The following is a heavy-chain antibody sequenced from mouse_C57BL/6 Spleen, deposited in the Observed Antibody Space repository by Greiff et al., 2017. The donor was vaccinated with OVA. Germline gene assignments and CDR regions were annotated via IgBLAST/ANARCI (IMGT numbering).Heavy chain of an antibody. Sequence: ESGPGLVKPSQSLSLTCSVTGYSITSGYYWNWIRQFPGNKLEWMGYISYDGSNNYNPSLKNRISITRDTSKNQFFLKLNSVTTEDTATYYCAREENYDYDGYYFDYWGQGTTLTVSS. CDR1: GYSITSGYY. V-gene: IGHV3-6*01. D-gene: IGHD2-4*01. CDR3: AREENYDYDGYYFDY. CDR2: ISYDGSN. J-gene: IGHJ2*01.